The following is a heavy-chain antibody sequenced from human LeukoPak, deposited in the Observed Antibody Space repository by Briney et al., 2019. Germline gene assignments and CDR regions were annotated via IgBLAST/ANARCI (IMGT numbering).Heavy chain of an antibody. CDR2: IYYSGST. Sequence: PSETLSLTCTVSGGSISSSNYYWGWIRQPPGKGLEWIGSIYYSGSTSYNPSLKSRVTISVDTSKNQFSLKVSSVTAADTAVYYCARSFSSGWFDYWGQGTLVTVSS. CDR1: GGSISSSNYY. D-gene: IGHD6-19*01. J-gene: IGHJ4*02. V-gene: IGHV4-39*07. CDR3: ARSFSSGWFDY.